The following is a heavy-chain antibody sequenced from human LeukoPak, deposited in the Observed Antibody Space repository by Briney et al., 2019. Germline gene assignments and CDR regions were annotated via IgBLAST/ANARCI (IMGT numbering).Heavy chain of an antibody. CDR3: ARAPWRGYGPNVVDY. V-gene: IGHV1-2*02. CDR1: GYTFTGYY. CDR2: INPNSGGT. Sequence: ASVKVSCKASGYTFTGYYMHWVRQAPGQGLEWMGWINPNSGGTNYAQKFQGRVTMTRDTSISTAYMELSRLRSDDTAVYYCARAPWRGYGPNVVDYWGQGTLVTVSS. D-gene: IGHD5-18*01. J-gene: IGHJ4*02.